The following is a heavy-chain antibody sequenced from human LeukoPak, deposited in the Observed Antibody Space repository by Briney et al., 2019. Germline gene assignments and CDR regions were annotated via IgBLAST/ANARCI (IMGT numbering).Heavy chain of an antibody. V-gene: IGHV3-20*04. Sequence: GGSLRLSCASSGFTFDDYGMSWVRQAPGEGLEWVSGINWNGGSTGYADSVKGRFTISRDNAKNSLYLQMNSLRAEDTALYYCARSAYDFSSDYWGQGTLVTVSS. CDR3: ARSAYDFSSDY. CDR2: INWNGGST. J-gene: IGHJ4*02. D-gene: IGHD3-3*01. CDR1: GFTFDDYG.